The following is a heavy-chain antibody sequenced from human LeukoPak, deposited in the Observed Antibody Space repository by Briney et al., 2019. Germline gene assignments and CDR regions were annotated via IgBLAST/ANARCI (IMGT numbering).Heavy chain of an antibody. J-gene: IGHJ6*02. Sequence: SETLSLTCIVAGGSISSGTYYWGWVRQPPGKGLEWIGSIYYSGSTYYNPSLKSRVTISVDTSKNQFSLKLSSVTAADTAVYYCARPGPDDSFYGMDVWGQGTTVTVSS. V-gene: IGHV4-39*01. D-gene: IGHD1-14*01. CDR1: GGSISSGTYY. CDR3: ARPGPDDSFYGMDV. CDR2: IYYSGST.